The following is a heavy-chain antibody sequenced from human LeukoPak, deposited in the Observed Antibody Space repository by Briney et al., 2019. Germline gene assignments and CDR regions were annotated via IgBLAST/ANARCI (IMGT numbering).Heavy chain of an antibody. J-gene: IGHJ6*02. Sequence: SQTLSLTCTVSGGSISSGDYYWSWIRQPPGKGLEWIGYIFYSGITNYNPSLKSRVTISVDTSKNQFSLKLSSVTAADTAVYYCARSALRSTQYYYYGMDVWGQGTTVTVSS. CDR3: ARSALRSTQYYYYGMDV. V-gene: IGHV4-30-4*01. CDR1: GGSISSGDYY. CDR2: IFYSGIT. D-gene: IGHD4-17*01.